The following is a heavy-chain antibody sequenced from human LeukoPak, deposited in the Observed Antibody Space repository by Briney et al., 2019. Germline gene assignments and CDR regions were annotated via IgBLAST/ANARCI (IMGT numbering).Heavy chain of an antibody. CDR2: MNLKSGYT. CDR1: GYTFTTYD. CDR3: ARVAGSIDY. Sequence: GSVTVSCTASGYTFTTYDINWVRQAPGQGLEWMGWMNLKSGYTDYAQTLQGRVTITGDTSISTAYMELSSLRSEDTAVYYCARVAGSIDYWGQGTLVTVSS. J-gene: IGHJ4*02. D-gene: IGHD6-19*01. V-gene: IGHV1-8*03.